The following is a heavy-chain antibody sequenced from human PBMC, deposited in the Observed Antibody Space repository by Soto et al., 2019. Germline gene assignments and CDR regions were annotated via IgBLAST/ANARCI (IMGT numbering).Heavy chain of an antibody. CDR2: IYYSGST. V-gene: IGHV4-59*08. CDR1: GGSISRYF. Sequence: SETLSLTCAVYGGSISRYFWTWIRQPPGEGLQWIGYIYYSGSTNYNPSLKSRVSISVDASKNQFSLKLSSVTAADTAVYYCARSGMDSSSWYAYNWFEPWGQGTLVTVSS. D-gene: IGHD6-13*01. CDR3: ARSGMDSSSWYAYNWFEP. J-gene: IGHJ5*02.